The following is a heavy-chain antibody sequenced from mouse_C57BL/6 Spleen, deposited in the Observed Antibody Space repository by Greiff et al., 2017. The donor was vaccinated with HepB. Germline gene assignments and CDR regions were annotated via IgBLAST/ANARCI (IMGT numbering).Heavy chain of an antibody. Sequence: VQLQQSGAELVKPGASVKLSCKASGYTFTSYWMQWVKQRPGQGLEWIGEIDPSDSYTNYNQKFKGKATLTVDTSSSTAYMQLSSLTSEDSAVYYCARSYGNLWYFDVWGTGTTVTVSS. CDR2: IDPSDSYT. V-gene: IGHV1-50*01. J-gene: IGHJ1*03. CDR3: ARSYGNLWYFDV. CDR1: GYTFTSYW. D-gene: IGHD2-1*01.